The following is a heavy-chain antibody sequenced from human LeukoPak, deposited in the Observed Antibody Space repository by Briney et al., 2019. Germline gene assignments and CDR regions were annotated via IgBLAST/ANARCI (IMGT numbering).Heavy chain of an antibody. D-gene: IGHD6-19*01. CDR2: INNDGSST. Sequence: GGSLRLSCVASGFTFSSYWMHWVRQAPGKGLVWVSRINNDGSSTSYADSVKGRFTISRDNAKNTLYLQMNSLRAEDTAVYYCAKGSSNGRPYYFDYWGQGALVTVSS. CDR3: AKGSSNGRPYYFDY. J-gene: IGHJ4*02. CDR1: GFTFSSYW. V-gene: IGHV3-74*01.